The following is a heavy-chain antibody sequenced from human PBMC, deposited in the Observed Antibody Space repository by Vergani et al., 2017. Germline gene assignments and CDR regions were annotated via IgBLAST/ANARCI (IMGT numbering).Heavy chain of an antibody. V-gene: IGHV3-23*04. CDR1: GFTFDDYA. D-gene: IGHD5-24*01. CDR2: LTASGSGI. J-gene: IGHJ4*02. CDR3: AKSGWLQHFGAHYFDS. Sequence: EVQLVESGGVVVQPGGSLRLSCAASGFTFDDYAMHWVRQAPGKGLEWVSGLTASGSGISYADSVRGRFTISRDNSKNTLFLQMDSLRAEDTAVYYCAKSGWLQHFGAHYFDSWGQGILVTVSS.